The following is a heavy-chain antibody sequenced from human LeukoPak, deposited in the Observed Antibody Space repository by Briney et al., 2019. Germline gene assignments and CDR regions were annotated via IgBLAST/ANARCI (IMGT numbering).Heavy chain of an antibody. V-gene: IGHV4-39*07. CDR3: ARVRGLGWHNYDILTGYSQYYFDY. CDR1: GGSISSSSYY. CDR2: IYYSGST. D-gene: IGHD3-9*01. Sequence: TSETLSLTCTVSGGSISSSSYYWGWIRQPPGKGLEWIGSIYYSGSTYYNPSLKSRVTISVDTSKNQFSLKLSSVTAADTAVYYFARVRGLGWHNYDILTGYSQYYFDYWGQGTLVTVSS. J-gene: IGHJ4*02.